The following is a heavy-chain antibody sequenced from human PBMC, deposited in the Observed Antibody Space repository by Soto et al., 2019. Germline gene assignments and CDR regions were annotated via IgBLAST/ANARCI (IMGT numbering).Heavy chain of an antibody. J-gene: IGHJ4*02. Sequence: QVQLQQWGAGLLKPSETLSLTCAVYGGSFSGYYWSWIRQPPLKGLEWIGEINHSGGTNYNPSLKRRVTIAVDTSKNQFSLKLSSVTAADTAVFYCARLRWEQPWVFENWGQGTLVTVSS. D-gene: IGHD1-26*01. CDR1: GGSFSGYY. CDR2: INHSGGT. V-gene: IGHV4-34*02. CDR3: ARLRWEQPWVFEN.